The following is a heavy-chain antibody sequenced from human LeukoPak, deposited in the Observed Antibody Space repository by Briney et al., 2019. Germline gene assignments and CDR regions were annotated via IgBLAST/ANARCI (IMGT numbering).Heavy chain of an antibody. Sequence: GGSLRLSCAASGFTFSDYYMSWIRQTPGKGLEWVSNISSSSSYTNYADSVKGRFTIPRDNAKNSLYLQMNSLRAEDTAVYYCARIYGSGSYHPFDPWGQGTLVTVSS. CDR2: ISSSSSYT. CDR1: GFTFSDYY. J-gene: IGHJ5*02. CDR3: ARIYGSGSYHPFDP. D-gene: IGHD3-10*01. V-gene: IGHV3-11*06.